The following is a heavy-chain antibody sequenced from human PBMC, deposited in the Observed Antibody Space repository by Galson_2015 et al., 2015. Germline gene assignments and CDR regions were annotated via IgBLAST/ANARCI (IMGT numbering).Heavy chain of an antibody. J-gene: IGHJ6*02. CDR3: AKVLGGKSYDWNMDV. CDR1: GFTFSSYA. V-gene: IGHV3-23*01. CDR2: IGGGGST. Sequence: SLRLSCAASGFTFSSYAMSWVRQAPGKGLEWVSVIGGGGSTSYADYVKGRFTITRDNSKNTLYLRMNSMRAEDTAVYYCAKVLGGKSYDWNMDVGGQGTTVT. D-gene: IGHD1-1*01.